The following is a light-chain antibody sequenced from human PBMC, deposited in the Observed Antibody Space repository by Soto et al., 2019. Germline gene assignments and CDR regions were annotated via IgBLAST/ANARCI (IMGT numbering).Light chain of an antibody. V-gene: IGKV3-11*01. Sequence: EIVCMQTPGTLFLSRGGRAPPSCRGSQTIGSSHLAWYQQKPGQAPRLLIYDASNRATGIPARFSGSGSGTDFTLTSSSLEPEDFAVYYCQQRSNWLWTFGQGTKVDIK. J-gene: IGKJ1*01. CDR3: QQRSNWLWT. CDR2: DAS. CDR1: QTIGSSH.